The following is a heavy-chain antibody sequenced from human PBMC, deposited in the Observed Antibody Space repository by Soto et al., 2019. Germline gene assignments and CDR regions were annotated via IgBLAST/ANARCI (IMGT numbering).Heavy chain of an antibody. V-gene: IGHV3-21*01. J-gene: IGHJ6*02. CDR2: ISSSSSYI. CDR1: GFTFSSYS. D-gene: IGHD2-8*01. CDR3: ARVEMVYAMGMGHYYYYGMDV. Sequence: PGGSLRLSCAASGFTFSSYSMNWVRQAPGKGLEWVSSISSSSSYIYYADSVKGRFTISRDNAKNSLYLQMNSLRAEDTAVYYCARVEMVYAMGMGHYYYYGMDVWGQGTTVTVSS.